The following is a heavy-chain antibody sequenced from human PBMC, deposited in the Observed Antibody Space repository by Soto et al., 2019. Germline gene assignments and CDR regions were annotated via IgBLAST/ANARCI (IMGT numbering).Heavy chain of an antibody. CDR2: IIPIFGTA. CDR3: ERVGYYDSSGYVGRLDY. CDR1: GGTFSSYA. V-gene: IGHV1-69*01. J-gene: IGHJ4*02. D-gene: IGHD3-22*01. Sequence: QVQLVQSGAEVKKPGSSVKVSCKASGGTFSSYAISWVRQAPGQGLEWMGGIIPIFGTANYAQKFQGRVTITADESTSTAYMELSSLRSEDTALYYCERVGYYDSSGYVGRLDYWGQGTLVTVSS.